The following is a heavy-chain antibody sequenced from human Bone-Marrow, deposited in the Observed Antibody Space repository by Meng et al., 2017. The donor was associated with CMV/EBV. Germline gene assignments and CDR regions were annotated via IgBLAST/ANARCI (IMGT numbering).Heavy chain of an antibody. Sequence: CSLSWDSVSSNSATWNWIRQSPSRGLEWLGRTFYRSKWYNDYAESVKSRIVINADTSRNQFSLQLNSATPEDTAVYYCGRGWQHLEIWGQGTLVTVSS. V-gene: IGHV6-1*01. CDR3: GRGWQHLEI. D-gene: IGHD6-13*01. CDR1: WDSVSSNSAT. CDR2: TFYRSKWYN. J-gene: IGHJ4*02.